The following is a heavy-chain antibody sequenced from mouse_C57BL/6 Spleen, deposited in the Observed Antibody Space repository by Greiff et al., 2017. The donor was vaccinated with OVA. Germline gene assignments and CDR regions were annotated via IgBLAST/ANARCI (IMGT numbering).Heavy chain of an antibody. D-gene: IGHD1-3*01. CDR1: GYTFTEYT. Sequence: VQVVESGAELVKPGASVKLSCKASGYTFTEYTIHWVKQRSGQGLEWIGWFYPGSGSIKYNEKFKDKATLTADKSSSTVYMELSRLTSEDSAVYFCARNEEGTRLYYFDYWGQGTTLTVSS. V-gene: IGHV1-62-2*01. J-gene: IGHJ2*01. CDR2: FYPGSGSI. CDR3: ARNEEGTRLYYFDY.